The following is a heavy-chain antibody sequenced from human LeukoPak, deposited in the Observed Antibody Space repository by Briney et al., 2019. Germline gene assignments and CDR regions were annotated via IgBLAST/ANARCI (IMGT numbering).Heavy chain of an antibody. J-gene: IGHJ6*02. D-gene: IGHD3-22*01. CDR1: GYTVTSYY. CDR3: ARNYYDSSGHYRYYYGMDV. Sequence: ASVKVSCKASGYTVTSYYMHWVRQAPGQGLEWMGILNPSGGSSSYAQKFQGRATLTRATSTSTVYMELSRLRSDDTAVYYCARNYYDSSGHYRYYYGMDVWGQGTTVTVSS. CDR2: LNPSGGSS. V-gene: IGHV1-46*01.